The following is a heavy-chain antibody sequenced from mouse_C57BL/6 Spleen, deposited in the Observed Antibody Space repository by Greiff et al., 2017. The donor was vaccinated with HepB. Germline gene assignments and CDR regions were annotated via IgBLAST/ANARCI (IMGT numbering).Heavy chain of an antibody. J-gene: IGHJ1*03. D-gene: IGHD1-1*01. V-gene: IGHV5-15*04. CDR2: ISNLAYSI. CDR1: GFTFSDYG. Sequence: EVKLVESGGGLVQPGGSLKLSCAASGFTFSDYGMAWVRQAPRKGPEWVAFISNLAYSIYYADTVTGRFTISRENAKNTLYLEMSSLRSEDTAMYYCARPITTVVATDWYFDVWGTGTTVTVSS. CDR3: ARPITTVVATDWYFDV.